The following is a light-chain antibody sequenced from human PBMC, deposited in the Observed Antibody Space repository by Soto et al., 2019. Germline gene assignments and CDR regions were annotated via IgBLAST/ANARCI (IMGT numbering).Light chain of an antibody. CDR1: QGISNS. J-gene: IGKJ1*01. CDR2: AAS. V-gene: IGKV1-12*01. CDR3: QQAHSFPWT. Sequence: DIQMTQSPSSVSASLGDRVIITCRASQGISNSLAWYQQKPGRAPKLLIFAASSLHRGVPLRFSGSGSGTDFTLTISTLLPEDFATYYCQQAHSFPWTFGQGTKVE.